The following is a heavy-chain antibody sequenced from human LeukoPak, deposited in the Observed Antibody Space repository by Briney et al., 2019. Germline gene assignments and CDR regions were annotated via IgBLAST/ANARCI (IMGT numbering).Heavy chain of an antibody. Sequence: SETLSLTCTVSGGSVSSYYWSWIRQPPGKGLEWIGYIYYTGITNYNPSLESRVTISVDTSKNQFSLKLNSVTAADTAVYYCTRHDAVPVIGHGMGVWGQGTTVTVSS. CDR1: GGSVSSYY. CDR3: TRHDAVPVIGHGMGV. D-gene: IGHD3-16*02. CDR2: IYYTGIT. J-gene: IGHJ6*02. V-gene: IGHV4-59*08.